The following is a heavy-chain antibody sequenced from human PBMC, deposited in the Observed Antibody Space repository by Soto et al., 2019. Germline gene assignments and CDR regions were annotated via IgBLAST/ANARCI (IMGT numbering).Heavy chain of an antibody. CDR2: IYHSGST. CDR1: GGSISSGGYS. CDR3: AAGGGLPRYY. D-gene: IGHD5-12*01. V-gene: IGHV4-30-2*01. Sequence: QLQLQESGSGLVKPSQTLSLTCAVSGGSISSGGYSWSWIRQPPGKGLEWIGYIYHSGSTYYNPSLKRRVTLAADRSKHQFSPKLRSVTAADTAVYYCAAGGGLPRYYWGQGTLVTVSS. J-gene: IGHJ4*02.